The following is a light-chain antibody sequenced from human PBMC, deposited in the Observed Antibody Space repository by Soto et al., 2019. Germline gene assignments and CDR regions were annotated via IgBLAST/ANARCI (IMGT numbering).Light chain of an antibody. V-gene: IGKV3-20*01. Sequence: EIVLTQSPGTLSLSPGERATLSCRASQSVSSSYLAWYQQKPGQAPRLLIYGASSRATGIPDRFSGSGSGTDFNLTISRLEPEDFAVYYCHQYGSLYTFGQGTKLEIK. CDR1: QSVSSSY. CDR2: GAS. CDR3: HQYGSLYT. J-gene: IGKJ2*01.